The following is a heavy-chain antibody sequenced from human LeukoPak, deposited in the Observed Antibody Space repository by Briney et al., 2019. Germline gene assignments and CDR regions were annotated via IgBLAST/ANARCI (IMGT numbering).Heavy chain of an antibody. CDR2: IYYSGST. D-gene: IGHD3-22*01. V-gene: IGHV4-39*07. Sequence: SETLSLTCTVSGGSISTTSYYWGWIRQPPGKGLECIGNIYYSGSTYYNPSLKSRVTISVDTSKNQFSLKLSSVTAADTAVYYCARDRYYYDSSGKFDYWGQGTLVTVSS. CDR1: GGSISTTSYY. J-gene: IGHJ4*02. CDR3: ARDRYYYDSSGKFDY.